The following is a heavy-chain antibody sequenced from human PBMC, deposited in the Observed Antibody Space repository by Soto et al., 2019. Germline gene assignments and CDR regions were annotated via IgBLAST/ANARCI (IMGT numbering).Heavy chain of an antibody. CDR1: GGSISSSNW. CDR3: ARGTVLMVYERAFDI. CDR2: IYHGGST. Sequence: QVQLQESGPGLVKPSGTLSLTCAVSGGSISSSNWWSWVRQPPGKGLEWIGEIYHGGSTNYNPSVKSRVTISVDKSKNQFSLKLSAVTAADTAVYYCARGTVLMVYERAFDIWGQGTMVAVSS. V-gene: IGHV4-4*02. D-gene: IGHD2-8*01. J-gene: IGHJ3*02.